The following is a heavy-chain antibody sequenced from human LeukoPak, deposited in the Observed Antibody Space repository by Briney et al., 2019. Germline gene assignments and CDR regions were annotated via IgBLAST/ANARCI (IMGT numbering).Heavy chain of an antibody. CDR3: ARDPTSSGWYGNYYYYMDV. D-gene: IGHD6-19*01. J-gene: IGHJ6*03. CDR2: INPNSGGT. CDR1: GYTFTSYG. V-gene: IGHV1-2*02. Sequence: ASVKVSCKASGYTFTSYGISWVRQAPGQGLEWMGWINPNSGGTNYAQKFQGRVTMTRDTSISTAYMELSRLRSDDTAVYYCARDPTSSGWYGNYYYYMDVWGKGTTVTVSS.